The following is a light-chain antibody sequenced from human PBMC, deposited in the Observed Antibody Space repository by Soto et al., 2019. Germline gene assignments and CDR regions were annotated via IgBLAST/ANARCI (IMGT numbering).Light chain of an antibody. V-gene: IGKV3-20*01. Sequence: EIVLTQSPGTLSLSPGERATLSCRASQSVSSNFLAWYQHKPGQAPRLLIYGASSRATGIPDRFSGSGSGTDFTLTISSLQSEDFAVYYCQQYHKWPLTFGGGTKVDIK. CDR1: QSVSSNF. J-gene: IGKJ4*01. CDR3: QQYHKWPLT. CDR2: GAS.